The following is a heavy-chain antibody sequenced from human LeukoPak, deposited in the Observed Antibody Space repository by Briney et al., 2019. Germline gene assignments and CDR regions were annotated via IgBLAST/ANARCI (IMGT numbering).Heavy chain of an antibody. CDR3: ARGRDSRDDAFDI. J-gene: IGHJ3*02. D-gene: IGHD6-13*01. V-gene: IGHV4-4*02. CDR2: IYHSGST. Sequence: SETLSLTCAVSGGSISSSNWWSWVRQPPGKGLEWIGDIYHSGSTNYNPSLKSRVTISVDKSKNQFSLKLSSVTAADTAVYYCARGRDSRDDAFDIWGQGTMVTVSS. CDR1: GGSISSSNW.